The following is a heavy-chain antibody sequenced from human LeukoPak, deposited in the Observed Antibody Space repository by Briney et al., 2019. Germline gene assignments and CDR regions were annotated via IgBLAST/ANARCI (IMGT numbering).Heavy chain of an antibody. CDR3: ARAGGYFDWSPIAYYYYGMDV. Sequence: SETLSLTCAVYGGSFSGYYWSWIRQPPGKGLEWIGEINHSGSTNYNPSLKSRVTISVDTSKNQFSLKLSSVTAADTAVYYCARAGGYFDWSPIAYYYYGMDVWGKGTTVTVSS. CDR2: INHSGST. CDR1: GGSFSGYY. J-gene: IGHJ6*04. V-gene: IGHV4-34*01. D-gene: IGHD3-9*01.